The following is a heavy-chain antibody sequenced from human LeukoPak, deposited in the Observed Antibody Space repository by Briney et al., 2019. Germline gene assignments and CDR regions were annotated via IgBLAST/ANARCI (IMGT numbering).Heavy chain of an antibody. D-gene: IGHD3-22*01. CDR2: INSDGSST. CDR1: GFTFSSYW. CDR3: ARAPDSSGPFDY. Sequence: SGGSLRLSCAASGFTFSSYWMHWVRQAPGKGLVWVSRINSDGSSTSYADSVKGRFTISRDNAKNTLYLQMNSLRAEDTAVYYCARAPDSSGPFDYWGQGTLVTVSS. V-gene: IGHV3-74*01. J-gene: IGHJ4*02.